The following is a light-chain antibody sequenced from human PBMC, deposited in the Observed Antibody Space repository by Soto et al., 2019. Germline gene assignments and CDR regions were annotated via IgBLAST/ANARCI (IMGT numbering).Light chain of an antibody. CDR3: QQYYSIPPT. J-gene: IGKJ1*01. Sequence: DIVMIQSPDSLAVSVGERATINCKSSQSVLYSSNNKNYLAWYQQKPGQPPKLLIYWASTRESGVPDRFSGSGSGTDFTLTISSLQAEDVAVYYCQQYYSIPPTFGQGTKVDIK. V-gene: IGKV4-1*01. CDR2: WAS. CDR1: QSVLYSSNNKNY.